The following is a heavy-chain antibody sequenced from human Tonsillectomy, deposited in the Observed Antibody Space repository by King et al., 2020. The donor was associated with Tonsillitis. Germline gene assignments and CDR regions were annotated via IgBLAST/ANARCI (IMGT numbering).Heavy chain of an antibody. CDR1: GFTFSSYW. CDR3: ARDFWDPYYYDSRDAFDI. Sequence: VQLVESGGGLVQPGGSLRLSCAASGFTFSSYWMSWVRQAPGKGLEWVANIKQDGSEKYYVDSVKGRFTISRDNAKNSLYLQMNSLRAEDTAVYYCARDFWDPYYYDSRDAFDIWGQGTMVTVSS. D-gene: IGHD3-22*01. CDR2: IKQDGSEK. V-gene: IGHV3-7*01. J-gene: IGHJ3*02.